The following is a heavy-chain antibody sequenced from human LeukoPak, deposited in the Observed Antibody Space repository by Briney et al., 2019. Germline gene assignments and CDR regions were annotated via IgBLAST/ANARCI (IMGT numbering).Heavy chain of an antibody. CDR1: GGFISSCY. J-gene: IGHJ4*02. V-gene: IGHV4-59*01. CDR2: ISYSGTT. D-gene: IGHD6-13*01. CDR3: ARDRGNYFDY. Sequence: SETLSLTCTVSGGFISSCYWSWIRQSPGKGLEWIGYISYSGTTNYNPSLKSRVTISVAPSKNQFSLKLRSVTAPDTAMYYCARDRGNYFDYWGQGTLVTVSS.